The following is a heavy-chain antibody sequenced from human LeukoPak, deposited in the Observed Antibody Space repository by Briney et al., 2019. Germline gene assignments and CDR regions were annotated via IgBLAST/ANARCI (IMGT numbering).Heavy chain of an antibody. Sequence: SETLSLTCAVYGGSFSGYYWSWIRQPPGKGLEWIGEINHSGSTNYNPSLKSRVTISVDTSKNQFSLKLSSVTAADTAVYYWSRGGVGSSHAFYMGGQGTMVTVSS. V-gene: IGHV4-34*01. J-gene: IGHJ3*02. CDR2: INHSGST. D-gene: IGHD1-26*01. CDR3: SRGGVGSSHAFYM. CDR1: GGSFSGYY.